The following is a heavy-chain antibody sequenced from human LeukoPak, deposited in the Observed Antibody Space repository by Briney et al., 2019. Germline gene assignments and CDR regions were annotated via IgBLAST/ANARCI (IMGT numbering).Heavy chain of an antibody. CDR2: INPNSGGT. V-gene: IGHV1-2*06. CDR3: ARAYYYDSSGYYPAGY. D-gene: IGHD3-22*01. Sequence: ASVKVSCKASGYTFTGYYMHWVRQAPGQGLEWMGRINPNSGGTNYAQTFQGRVTMTRDTSITTAYLEVSSLRSDDTAVYYCARAYYYDSSGYYPAGYWGQGTLVTVSS. CDR1: GYTFTGYY. J-gene: IGHJ4*02.